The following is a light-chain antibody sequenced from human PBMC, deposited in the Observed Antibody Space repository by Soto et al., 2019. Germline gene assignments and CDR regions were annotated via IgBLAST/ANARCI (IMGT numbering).Light chain of an antibody. J-gene: IGKJ4*01. Sequence: EIVLTQSPSTLSFSPWERSTLSFSASQSISANYLAWYQQKPGQTPRLLIYGASNGAAGIPARFSGTGSGTDFTLTISSLEPEDFAVYYCQQRYNWPLTFGGGTKVDI. CDR3: QQRYNWPLT. V-gene: IGKV3-11*01. CDR2: GAS. CDR1: QSISANY.